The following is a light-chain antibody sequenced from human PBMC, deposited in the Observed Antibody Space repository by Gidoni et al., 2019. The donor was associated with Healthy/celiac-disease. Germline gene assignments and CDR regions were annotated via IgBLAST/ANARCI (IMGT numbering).Light chain of an antibody. CDR1: QGISNY. CDR2: AAS. J-gene: IGKJ1*01. Sequence: DIEMTQSPSSRSASVGDRVTITCRASQGISNYLAWYQQKPGKVPKLLIYAASTWQSGVPSRFSGSGAGPDFTLTSRSLQPEDVATYYCQKYNSAPWTFGQGTKVEIK. V-gene: IGKV1-27*01. CDR3: QKYNSAPWT.